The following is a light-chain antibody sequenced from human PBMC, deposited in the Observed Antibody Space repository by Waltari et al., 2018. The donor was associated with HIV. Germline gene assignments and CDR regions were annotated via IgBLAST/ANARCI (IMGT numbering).Light chain of an antibody. J-gene: IGLJ2*01. CDR1: NIGSKS. V-gene: IGLV3-21*02. Sequence: SYVLTQPPSVSVAPGQTARITCGGNNIGSKSVHWYQQKPGQAPVLVVYDDSDRPSGVPERFSGTNSGNTATLTIGRVEAGDEADYYCQVWDSSSDHTRVFGGGTKLTVL. CDR3: QVWDSSSDHTRV. CDR2: DDS.